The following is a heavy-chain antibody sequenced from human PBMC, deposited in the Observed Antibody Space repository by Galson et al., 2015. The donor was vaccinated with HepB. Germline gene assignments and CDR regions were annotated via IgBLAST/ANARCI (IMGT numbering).Heavy chain of an antibody. J-gene: IGHJ5*02. D-gene: IGHD6-19*01. CDR1: GFNFRFFA. V-gene: IGHV3-23*01. CDR3: AKDVKVGASGWPSDH. CDR2: ISGSGRKT. Sequence: SLRLSCAASGFNFRFFAMSWVRQAPGKGLEWVSDISGSGRKTNYADSVKGRFTVSRDNSRNTLYLQMSSLTAEDTAIYDCAKDVKVGASGWPSDHWCQGTLVTVAS.